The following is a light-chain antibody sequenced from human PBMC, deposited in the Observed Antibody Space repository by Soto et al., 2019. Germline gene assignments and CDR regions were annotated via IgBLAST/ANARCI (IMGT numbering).Light chain of an antibody. CDR2: KAS. CDR3: QQYTTYYS. V-gene: IGKV1-5*03. J-gene: IGKJ2*03. CDR1: QSIETW. Sequence: DIQMTPSPSTLSASVGDRVTITCRASQSIETWLAWYQQKPGKAPKLLIYKASTLQSGVPSRFSGSGSGADFTLTISSLQPDDFGTYYCQQYTTYYSFGQGTKVDIK.